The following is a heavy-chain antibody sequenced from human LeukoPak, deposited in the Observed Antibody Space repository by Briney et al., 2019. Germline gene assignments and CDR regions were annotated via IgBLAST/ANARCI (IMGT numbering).Heavy chain of an antibody. V-gene: IGHV3-33*06. J-gene: IGHJ4*02. CDR2: IWYDGSYK. CDR1: GFTFINYG. CDR3: AKVVQYTAATGTGLDY. D-gene: IGHD6-13*01. Sequence: PGNSLRLSCAASGFTFINYGMHWVRQAPGKGLDWVAVIWYDGSYKYYADSVQGRFTISRDNSKNTLYLQMNSLRAEDTAVYYCAKVVQYTAATGTGLDYWGQGTLVTVSS.